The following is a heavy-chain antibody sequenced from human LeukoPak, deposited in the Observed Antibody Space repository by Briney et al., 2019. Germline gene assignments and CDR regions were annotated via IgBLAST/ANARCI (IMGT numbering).Heavy chain of an antibody. D-gene: IGHD5-24*01. CDR1: GGSISSGGYY. J-gene: IGHJ4*02. CDR3: ARDSVRDGYNVDY. CDR2: IYYSGST. V-gene: IGHV4-31*03. Sequence: PSETLSLTCTVSGGSISSGGYYWSWIRQHPGKGLGWIGYIYYSGSTYYNPSLKSRVTISVDTSKNQFSLKLSSVTAADTAVYYCARDSVRDGYNVDYWGQGTLVTVSS.